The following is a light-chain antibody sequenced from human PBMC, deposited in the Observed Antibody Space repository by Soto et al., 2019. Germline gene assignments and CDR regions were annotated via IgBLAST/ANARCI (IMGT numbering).Light chain of an antibody. CDR2: DVS. J-gene: IGLJ1*01. Sequence: QSALTQPASVSGSPGQSITISCTGTSSDVGGYNYVSWYQQYPGKAPKLMIYDVSNRPSGVSNRFSGSKSGNTASLTISWLQAEDEADYYCSTYTISNTLVFGSGTKLTVL. CDR3: STYTISNTLV. CDR1: SSDVGGYNY. V-gene: IGLV2-14*01.